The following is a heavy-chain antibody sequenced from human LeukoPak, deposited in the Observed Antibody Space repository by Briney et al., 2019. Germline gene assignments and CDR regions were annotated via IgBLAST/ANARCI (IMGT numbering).Heavy chain of an antibody. CDR3: ARGDSGEMDY. CDR1: GFSFSNYN. V-gene: IGHV3-21*01. CDR2: ISSSSSYI. J-gene: IGHJ4*02. Sequence: AGGSLRLSCAASGFSFSNYNMYWVRRAPGKGLEWVSSISSSSSYIYYADSVQGRFTISRDNANNSLYLQMNSLRAEDTTVYYCARGDSGEMDYWGQGTLVTVSS. D-gene: IGHD7-27*01.